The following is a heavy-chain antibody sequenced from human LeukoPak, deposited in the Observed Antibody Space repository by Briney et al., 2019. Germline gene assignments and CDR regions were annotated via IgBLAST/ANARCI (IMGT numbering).Heavy chain of an antibody. J-gene: IGHJ4*02. CDR3: ARDTRYPGDSGGELLEVAAKDY. CDR2: IIPILGIA. Sequence: GASVKVSCKASGYTFTSYGISWVRQAPGQGPEWMGRIIPILGIANYAQKFQGRVTITADKSTSTAYMELSSLRSEDTAVYYCARDTRYPGDSGGELLEVAAKDYWGQGTLVTVSS. D-gene: IGHD3-10*01. V-gene: IGHV1-69*04. CDR1: GYTFTSYG.